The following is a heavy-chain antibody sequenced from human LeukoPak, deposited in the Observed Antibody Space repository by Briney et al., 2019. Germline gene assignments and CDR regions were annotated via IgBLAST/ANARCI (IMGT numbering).Heavy chain of an antibody. Sequence: GGSLRLSCAASGFTFDDYAMHWVRQAPGKGLEWVSGISWNSGSIGYADSVKGRFTISRDNSKNTLYLQMNSLRAEDTAVYYCAKGGSSWYGNWFDPWGQGTLVTVSS. D-gene: IGHD6-13*01. CDR3: AKGGSSWYGNWFDP. V-gene: IGHV3-9*01. CDR2: ISWNSGSI. J-gene: IGHJ5*02. CDR1: GFTFDDYA.